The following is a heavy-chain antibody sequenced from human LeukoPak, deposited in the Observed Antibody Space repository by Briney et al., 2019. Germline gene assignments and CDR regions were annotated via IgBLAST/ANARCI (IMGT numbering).Heavy chain of an antibody. Sequence: SETLSLTYTVSGGSISSSSYNWGWIRQPPGKGLEWIGSFDNSGSTYYNPSLKSRVTISVDTSKNQFSLKLTSVTAADTAMYYCAREAVYYYDSSGYFDIWGQGTLVTVSS. CDR3: AREAVYYYDSSGYFDI. CDR2: FDNSGST. D-gene: IGHD3-22*01. J-gene: IGHJ4*02. V-gene: IGHV4-39*07. CDR1: GGSISSSSYN.